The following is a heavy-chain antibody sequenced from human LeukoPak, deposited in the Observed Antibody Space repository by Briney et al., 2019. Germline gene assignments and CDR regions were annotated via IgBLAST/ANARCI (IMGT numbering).Heavy chain of an antibody. J-gene: IGHJ4*02. CDR2: IIPSGHTT. CDR3: AKDDRWLQFCC. D-gene: IGHD5-24*01. Sequence: ETLSLTCTVSGYSISSGYYWGWIRQPPGKGLEWVSGIIPSGHTTYYADSVRGRFTISRDNSRNTLYLQMNSLRAEGTAVYYCAKDDRWLQFCCWGQGTLVTVSA. V-gene: IGHV3-23*01. CDR1: GYSISSGYY.